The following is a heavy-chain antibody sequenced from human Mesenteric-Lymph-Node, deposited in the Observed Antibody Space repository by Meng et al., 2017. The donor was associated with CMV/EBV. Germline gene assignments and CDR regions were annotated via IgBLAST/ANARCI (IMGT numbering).Heavy chain of an antibody. CDR2: IYGTGIT. Sequence: GQLEESGPGLVKPSEALSRACFGSGVSCTGGAYHWSWIRQSPGKGLEWIGYIYGTGITIYNPSLKSRVTILLETSKNQFSLILNSVTTADTAVYYCAKSRSSTPGIVDDWGQGTLVTVSS. J-gene: IGHJ4*02. CDR3: AKSRSSTPGIVDD. V-gene: IGHV4-61*08. CDR1: GVSCTGGAYH. D-gene: IGHD2/OR15-2a*01.